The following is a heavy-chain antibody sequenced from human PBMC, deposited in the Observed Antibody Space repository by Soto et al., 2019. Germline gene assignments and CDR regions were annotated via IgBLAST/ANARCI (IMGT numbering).Heavy chain of an antibody. V-gene: IGHV3-30-3*01. CDR3: ARDRYSGSFLDY. CDR1: GFTFSSYA. CDR2: ISYDGSNK. Sequence: QVQLVESGGGVVQPGRSLRLSCAASGFTFSSYAMHWVRQAPGKGLEWVAVISYDGSNKYHADSVKGRFTISRDNSKNTLYLQMNSLRAEDTAVYYCARDRYSGSFLDYWGQGTLVTVSS. J-gene: IGHJ4*02. D-gene: IGHD1-26*01.